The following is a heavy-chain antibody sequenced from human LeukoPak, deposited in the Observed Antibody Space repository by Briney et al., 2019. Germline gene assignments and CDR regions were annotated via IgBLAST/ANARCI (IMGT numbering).Heavy chain of an antibody. V-gene: IGHV1-69*13. D-gene: IGHD5-24*01. Sequence: SVKVSCKASGGTFSSYAISWVRQAPGQGLEWMGGIIPIFGTANYAQKFQGRVTITADESTSTAYIELSSLRSEDTAVYYCARGGRDGYTHFDYWGQGTLVTVSS. CDR2: IIPIFGTA. CDR1: GGTFSSYA. J-gene: IGHJ4*02. CDR3: ARGGRDGYTHFDY.